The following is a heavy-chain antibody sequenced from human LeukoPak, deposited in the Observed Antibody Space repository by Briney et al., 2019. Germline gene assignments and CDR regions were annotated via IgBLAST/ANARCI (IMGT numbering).Heavy chain of an antibody. D-gene: IGHD3-22*01. CDR3: ARDGRYYYDSSGYYSSYPFDY. Sequence: GASVKVSCMVSGYTLTELSMHWVRQAPGQGLGWMGWINPNSGGTNYAQKFQGRVTMTRDTSISTAYMELSRLRSDDTAVYYCARDGRYYYDSSGYYSSYPFDYWGQGTLVTVSS. V-gene: IGHV1-2*02. CDR2: INPNSGGT. J-gene: IGHJ4*02. CDR1: GYTLTELS.